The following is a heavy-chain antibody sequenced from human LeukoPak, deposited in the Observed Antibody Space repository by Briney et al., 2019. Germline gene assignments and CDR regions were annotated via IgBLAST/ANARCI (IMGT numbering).Heavy chain of an antibody. CDR3: ARRGDFWSGTYFDY. Sequence: SETLSLTCAVYGGSFSGYYWSWIRQPPGKGLEWIGEINHSGGINYNPSLKSRVTISVDTSKNQFSLKLRSVTAADTAVYYCARRGDFWSGTYFDYWGQGTLVTVSS. J-gene: IGHJ4*02. CDR2: INHSGGI. D-gene: IGHD3-3*01. V-gene: IGHV4-34*01. CDR1: GGSFSGYY.